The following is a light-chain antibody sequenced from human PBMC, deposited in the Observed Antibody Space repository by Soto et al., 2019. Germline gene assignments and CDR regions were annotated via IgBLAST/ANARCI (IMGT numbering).Light chain of an antibody. J-gene: IGKJ1*01. CDR1: QSVSSH. CDR2: DAS. Sequence: EIVLTQSTATRSVSPGGGATLSCRASQSVSSHLAWYQQKPGQGPRLLIYDASTRATGIPARFSGSGSGTEFTLTISSLQPEDFGVYYCQHYDVWPLTFGQGTKV. V-gene: IGKV3-15*01. CDR3: QHYDVWPLT.